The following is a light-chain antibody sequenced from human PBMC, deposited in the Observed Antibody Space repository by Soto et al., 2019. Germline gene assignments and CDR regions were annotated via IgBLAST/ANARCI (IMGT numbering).Light chain of an antibody. J-gene: IGLJ3*02. CDR3: LLSHGSARV. CDR2: DTD. Sequence: QAVVTQEPSPTVSPGGTVTLTCGSSTGSVTSGHYPYWFQQKPGQAPRTLIYDTDNKYSWTPARFSGSLLGGKAALTLSGAQPEDEADYYCLLSHGSARVFSGGTKLTVL. CDR1: TGSVTSGHY. V-gene: IGLV7-46*01.